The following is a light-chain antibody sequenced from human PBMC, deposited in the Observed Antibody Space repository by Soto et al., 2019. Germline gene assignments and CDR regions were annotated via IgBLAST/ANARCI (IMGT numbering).Light chain of an antibody. CDR3: LQDYNYPRT. CDR1: QGINNW. CDR2: AAS. J-gene: IGKJ1*01. Sequence: DIQMTQSPSSVSASVGDRVTITCRASQGINNWLAWYQQKPGKAPKLLIYAASSLQGAVPSRFSGRGSGTDFTLIISSLQPEDFATYYCLQDYNYPRTFGQGTKVDIK. V-gene: IGKV1-12*01.